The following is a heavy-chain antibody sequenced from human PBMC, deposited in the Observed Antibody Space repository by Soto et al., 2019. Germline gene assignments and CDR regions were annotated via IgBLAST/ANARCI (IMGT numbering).Heavy chain of an antibody. J-gene: IGHJ5*02. CDR3: VREGGDNWFDP. Sequence: KTSETLSLTCTVSGGSISSGDYYWSWIRQPPGKGLEWIGYIYYSGSTFYNPSLKNRVTISLDTSKIQFSLKLSSVTAADTAVYYRVREGGDNWFDPWGQGTLVTVSS. CDR1: GGSISSGDYY. V-gene: IGHV4-30-4*01. D-gene: IGHD3-16*01. CDR2: IYYSGST.